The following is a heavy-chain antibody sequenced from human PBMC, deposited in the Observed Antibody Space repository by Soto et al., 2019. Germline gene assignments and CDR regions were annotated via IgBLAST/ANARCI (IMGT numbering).Heavy chain of an antibody. CDR3: ARVWELISRGLDV. CDR2: IYTSGST. Sequence: PSETLSLTCTVSGGSISSYYWSWIRQPARKGLEWIGRIYTSGSTNYNPSLKSRVTMSVDTSKNQFSLRLNSVTAADTAVYFCARVWELISRGLDVWGQGTTVTVSS. J-gene: IGHJ6*02. D-gene: IGHD1-26*01. CDR1: GGSISSYY. V-gene: IGHV4-4*07.